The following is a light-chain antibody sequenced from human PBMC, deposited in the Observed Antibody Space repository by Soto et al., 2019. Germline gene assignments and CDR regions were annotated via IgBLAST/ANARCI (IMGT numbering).Light chain of an antibody. V-gene: IGLV2-14*01. CDR3: GSYTSINTGV. Sequence: QSALTQPASVSGSPGQSITISCTGTSSDGGGYNYVSWYQQHPGKAPKVMIYEVSNRPSGVSNRFSGSKSGNTASLTISGLQAEDEADYYCGSYTSINTGVFGTGTKLTVL. J-gene: IGLJ1*01. CDR2: EVS. CDR1: SSDGGGYNY.